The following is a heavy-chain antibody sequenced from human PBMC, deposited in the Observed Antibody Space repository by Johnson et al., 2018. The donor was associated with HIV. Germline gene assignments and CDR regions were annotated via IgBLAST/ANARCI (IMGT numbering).Heavy chain of an antibody. CDR3: ARAGVVFSTASQDACDI. D-gene: IGHD2-21*01. Sequence: QVQLVESGGGVVQPGRSLRLSCAASGFTFSSYAMHWVRQAPGKGLEWVAVISYDGSNKYYADSVKGRFTISRDNSKNTLYLKMNSLRAEDTAVYYCARAGVVFSTASQDACDIWGQGTMVTVSS. CDR1: GFTFSSYA. J-gene: IGHJ3*02. CDR2: ISYDGSNK. V-gene: IGHV3-30*04.